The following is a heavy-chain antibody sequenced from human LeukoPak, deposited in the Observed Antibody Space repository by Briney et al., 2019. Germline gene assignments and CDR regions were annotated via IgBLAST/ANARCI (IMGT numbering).Heavy chain of an antibody. D-gene: IGHD2-15*01. CDR2: MNPNRGNT. CDR1: GYTFTSYD. J-gene: IGHJ4*02. Sequence: ASVKVSCKASGYTFTSYDINWVRPATGQGLEWMGWMNPNRGNTGYAQKFQGRVTMTRNTSISTAYMELSSLRSEDTAVYYCARGTHGSSHFDYWGQGTLVTVSS. V-gene: IGHV1-8*01. CDR3: ARGTHGSSHFDY.